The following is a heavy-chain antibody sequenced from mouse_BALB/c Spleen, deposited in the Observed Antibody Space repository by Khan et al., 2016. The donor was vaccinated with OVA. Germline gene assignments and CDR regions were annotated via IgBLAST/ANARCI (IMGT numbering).Heavy chain of an antibody. CDR2: INTYTGEP. J-gene: IGHJ3*01. CDR1: GYTFTDYG. V-gene: IGHV9-3-1*01. Sequence: QIQLVQSGPELKKPGETVKISCKASGYTFTDYGMNWVKQAPGKGLKWMGYINTYTGEPTYADDFKGRFAFSLETSASTAYLHINNLKNEDTATYVCARSPTWFAYWGQGTLVTVSA. CDR3: ARSPTWFAY.